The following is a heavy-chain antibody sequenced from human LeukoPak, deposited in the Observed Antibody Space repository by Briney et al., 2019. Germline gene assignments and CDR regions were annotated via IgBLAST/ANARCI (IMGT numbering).Heavy chain of an antibody. CDR3: AKDSSSSGWASTTDY. V-gene: IGHV3-23*01. Sequence: PGGSLRLSCAASGFTFTDYAMSWVRQVPGKGLEWVSTISSSGHSTYYTDSVKGRFTFSRDNSENPLFLQMNRLRAEDTAIYTCAKDSSSSGWASTTDYWGQGTLVTVSS. CDR2: ISSSGHST. CDR1: GFTFTDYA. D-gene: IGHD6-19*01. J-gene: IGHJ4*02.